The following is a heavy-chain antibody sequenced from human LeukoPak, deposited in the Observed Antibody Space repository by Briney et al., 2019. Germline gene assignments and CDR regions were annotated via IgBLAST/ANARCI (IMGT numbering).Heavy chain of an antibody. Sequence: GGSLRLSCAASGFSFSNSAMSWVRQAPGKGPEWVSGISGDSGGTNYADSVKGRFTISRDNSKNTLYLQMNSLRAEDTAAYYRAKDGGPTVFYYFDSWGQGTLVTVSS. D-gene: IGHD1-1*01. CDR1: GFSFSNSA. CDR2: ISGDSGGT. V-gene: IGHV3-23*01. CDR3: AKDGGPTVFYYFDS. J-gene: IGHJ4*02.